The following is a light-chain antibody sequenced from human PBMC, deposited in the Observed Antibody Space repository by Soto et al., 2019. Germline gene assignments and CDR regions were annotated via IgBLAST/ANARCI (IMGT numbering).Light chain of an antibody. J-gene: IGLJ2*01. Sequence: QAVLTQPPSASGTPGQRVTISCSGSSSNIGSYAVNWYQQLPGTAPKLLIYSNDQRPSGVPDRFSGSKSGTSASLAIGGLQSEDEADYYCAAWDDSLTGPAVFGGGTKLTVL. CDR3: AAWDDSLTGPAV. CDR1: SSNIGSYA. V-gene: IGLV1-44*01. CDR2: SND.